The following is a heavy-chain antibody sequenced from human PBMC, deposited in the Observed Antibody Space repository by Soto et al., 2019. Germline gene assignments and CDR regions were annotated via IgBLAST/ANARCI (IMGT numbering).Heavy chain of an antibody. V-gene: IGHV3-33*01. CDR2: IWYDGSNK. J-gene: IGHJ4*02. Sequence: PGGSLRLSCAASGFTFSSYGMHWVRQAPGKGLEWVAVIWYDGSNKYYADSVKGRFTISRDNSKNTLYLQMNSLRAEDTAVYYSARESDDSCGYYYRDYWDQGTMVTISS. CDR3: ARESDDSCGYYYRDY. CDR1: GFTFSSYG. D-gene: IGHD3-22*01.